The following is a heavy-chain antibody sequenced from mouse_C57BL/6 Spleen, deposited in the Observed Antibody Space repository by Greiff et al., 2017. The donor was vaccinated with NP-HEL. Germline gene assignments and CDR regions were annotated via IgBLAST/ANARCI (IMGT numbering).Heavy chain of an antibody. Sequence: QVQLQQPGAELVRPGSSVKLSCKASGYTFTSYWMHWVKQRPIQGLEWIGNIDPSDSETHYNQKFKDKATLTVDKSSSTAYLQLSSLTSEDSAVYYCARGEMVLDYWGQGTTLTVSS. CDR2: IDPSDSET. V-gene: IGHV1-52*01. CDR1: GYTFTSYW. CDR3: ARGEMVLDY. J-gene: IGHJ2*01. D-gene: IGHD2-3*01.